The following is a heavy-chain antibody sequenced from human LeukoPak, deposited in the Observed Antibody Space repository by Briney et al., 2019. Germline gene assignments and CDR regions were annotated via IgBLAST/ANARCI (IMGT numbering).Heavy chain of an antibody. Sequence: GGSLRLSCAVSGFNFNHYWLSWVRQAPGKGLEWVGRTRNEANIYTTKYAASVKGRFTISRDDSKNSLYLQMNSLKTEDTAVYYCASPVGATTVRAFDIWGQGTMVTVSS. CDR1: GFNFNHYW. CDR3: ASPVGATTVRAFDI. J-gene: IGHJ3*02. D-gene: IGHD1-26*01. CDR2: TRNEANIYTT. V-gene: IGHV3-72*01.